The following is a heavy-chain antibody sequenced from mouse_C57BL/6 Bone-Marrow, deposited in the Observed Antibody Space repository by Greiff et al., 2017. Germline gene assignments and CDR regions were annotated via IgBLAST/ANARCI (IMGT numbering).Heavy chain of an antibody. V-gene: IGHV1-82*01. Sequence: QVQLKESGPELVKPGASVKISCKASGYAFSSSWMNWVKQRPGKGLEWIGRIYPGDGDTNYNGKFKGKATLTADKSSSTAYMQLSSLTSEDSAVYFCARRYSNYEDYAMDYGGQGTSVTVPS. J-gene: IGHJ4*01. D-gene: IGHD2-5*01. CDR1: GYAFSSSW. CDR3: ARRYSNYEDYAMDY. CDR2: IYPGDGDT.